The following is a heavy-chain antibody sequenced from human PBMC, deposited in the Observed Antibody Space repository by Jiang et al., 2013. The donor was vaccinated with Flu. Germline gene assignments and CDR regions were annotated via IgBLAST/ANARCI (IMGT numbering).Heavy chain of an antibody. CDR3: ARRDYGDYDLGY. V-gene: IGHV5-51*01. J-gene: IGHJ4*02. CDR2: PGDSDT. D-gene: IGHD4-17*01. Sequence: PGDSDTRYSLSFQGQVTISADKSISTAYLQWSSLKASDTAMYYCARRDYGDYDLGYWGQGTLVTVSS.